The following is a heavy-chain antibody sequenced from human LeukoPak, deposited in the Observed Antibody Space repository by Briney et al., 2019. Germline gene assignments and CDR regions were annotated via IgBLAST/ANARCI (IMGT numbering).Heavy chain of an antibody. CDR2: ISDSGDT. Sequence: SETLSLTCTVSGDSIRNYYWSWLRQPPGKGLEWFGYISDSGDTDFNPSLRSRVIMSVDTSKNQLSLKLSSVTAADTAVYYCARRTSYDTLVGYTYWYFYLWGRGTLVTVSS. J-gene: IGHJ2*01. V-gene: IGHV4-59*01. D-gene: IGHD3-9*01. CDR3: ARRTSYDTLVGYTYWYFYL. CDR1: GDSIRNYY.